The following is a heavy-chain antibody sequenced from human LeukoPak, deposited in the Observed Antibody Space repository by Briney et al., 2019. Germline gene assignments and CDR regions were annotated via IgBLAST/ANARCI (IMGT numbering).Heavy chain of an antibody. CDR1: GGSFSAYY. CDR2: INHGGST. D-gene: IGHD6-19*01. Sequence: SETLSLTCAVYGGSFSAYYWTWIRQPPGKGLEWIGEINHGGSTNYDPSLKSRVTISIDTAKNQFSLKLNSVTAADTAVYYCASSGYSSGWSAYYFDYWGQGTLVTVSS. V-gene: IGHV4-34*01. CDR3: ASSGYSSGWSAYYFDY. J-gene: IGHJ4*02.